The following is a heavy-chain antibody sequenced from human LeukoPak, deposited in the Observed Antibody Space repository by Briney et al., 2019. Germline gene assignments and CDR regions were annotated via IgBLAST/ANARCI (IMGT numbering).Heavy chain of an antibody. V-gene: IGHV4-39*07. CDR1: GGSISSSSYY. D-gene: IGHD3-10*01. CDR2: INHSGST. Sequence: SETLSLTCTVSGGSISSSSYYWGWIRQPPGKGLEWIGEINHSGSTNYNPSLKSRVTISVDTSKNRFSLKLSSVTAADTAVYYCARGRGITMVRGALDYWGQGTLVTVSS. CDR3: ARGRGITMVRGALDY. J-gene: IGHJ4*02.